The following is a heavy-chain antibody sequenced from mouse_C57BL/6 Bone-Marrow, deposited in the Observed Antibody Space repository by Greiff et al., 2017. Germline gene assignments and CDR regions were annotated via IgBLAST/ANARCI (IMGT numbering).Heavy chain of an antibody. V-gene: IGHV1-50*01. D-gene: IGHD2-3*01. CDR2: IAPSDSYT. CDR1: GYTFTSYW. J-gene: IGHJ4*01. CDR3: ASFYVGYPGAVDY. Sequence: VQLQQPGAELVKPGASVKLSCKASGYTFTSYWMQWVKQRPGQGLEWIGEIAPSDSYTNYNQKFKGKATLTVDTSSSTAYMQLSSLTSEDSAVYYCASFYVGYPGAVDYWGQGTSDTVSA.